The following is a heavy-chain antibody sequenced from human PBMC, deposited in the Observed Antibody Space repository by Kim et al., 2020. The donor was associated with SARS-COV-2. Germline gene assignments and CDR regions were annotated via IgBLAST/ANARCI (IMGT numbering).Heavy chain of an antibody. CDR1: GYSFTSYW. V-gene: IGHV5-51*01. J-gene: IGHJ5*02. CDR3: ARQVSGGSSWLLGTFDP. Sequence: GESLKISCKGSGYSFTSYWIGWVRQMPGKGLEWMGIIYPGDSDTRYSPSFQGQVTISADKSISTAYLQWSSLKASETAMYYCARQVSGGSSWLLGTFDPWGQGTLVTVSS. CDR2: IYPGDSDT. D-gene: IGHD6-13*01.